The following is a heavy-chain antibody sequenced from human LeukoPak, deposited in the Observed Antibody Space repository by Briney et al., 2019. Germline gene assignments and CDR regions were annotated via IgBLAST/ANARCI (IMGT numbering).Heavy chain of an antibody. CDR2: INHSGST. V-gene: IGHV4-34*01. CDR3: ASRTTGTTGWFDP. J-gene: IGHJ5*02. Sequence: SSETLSLTCAVYGGSFSGYYWSWIRQPPGKGLEWIGEINHSGSTNYNPSLKSRVTISVDTSKNQFSLKLSSVTAADTAVYYCASRTTGTTGWFDPWGQGTLVTVSS. CDR1: GGSFSGYY. D-gene: IGHD1-1*01.